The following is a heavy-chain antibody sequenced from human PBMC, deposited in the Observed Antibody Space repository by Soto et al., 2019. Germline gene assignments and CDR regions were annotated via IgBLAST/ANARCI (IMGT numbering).Heavy chain of an antibody. CDR2: MQPSTGRT. J-gene: IGHJ4*02. CDR3: ARGVSAGVDY. CDR1: GYSFTSLV. D-gene: IGHD1-26*01. V-gene: IGHV1-8*01. Sequence: VSVKVSCKASGYSFTSLVINWVRQTAGQGLEWMGWMQPSTGRTGYAQKFQGRVTMTRDTSINTAYMELTTLTSDDTAFYYCARGVSAGVDYWGQGTLVTVSS.